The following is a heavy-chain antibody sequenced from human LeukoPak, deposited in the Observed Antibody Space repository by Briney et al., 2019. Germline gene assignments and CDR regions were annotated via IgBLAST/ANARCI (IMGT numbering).Heavy chain of an antibody. V-gene: IGHV4-59*08. CDR1: GGSISSYY. Sequence: SETLSLTCTVSGGSISSYYWSWIRQPPGKGLEWIGYIYYGGSTNYNPSLKSRVTISVDTSKNQFSLKLSSVTAADTAVYYCARAYDSSGYYYGPDAFDIWGQGTMVTVSS. J-gene: IGHJ3*02. CDR2: IYYGGST. D-gene: IGHD3-22*01. CDR3: ARAYDSSGYYYGPDAFDI.